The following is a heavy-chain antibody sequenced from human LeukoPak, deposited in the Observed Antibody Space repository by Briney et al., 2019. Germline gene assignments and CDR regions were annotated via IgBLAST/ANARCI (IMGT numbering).Heavy chain of an antibody. CDR1: GGSISSGDYY. CDR2: IYYSGST. V-gene: IGHV4-30-4*01. Sequence: SQTLSLTCTVSGGSISSGDYYWSWIRQPPGKGLEWIGYIYYSGSTYYNPSLKSRVTISVDTSKNQFSLKLSSVTAADTAVYYCARRGRYCSSTSCYSYFDYWGQGTLVTVSS. D-gene: IGHD2-2*02. CDR3: ARRGRYCSSTSCYSYFDY. J-gene: IGHJ4*02.